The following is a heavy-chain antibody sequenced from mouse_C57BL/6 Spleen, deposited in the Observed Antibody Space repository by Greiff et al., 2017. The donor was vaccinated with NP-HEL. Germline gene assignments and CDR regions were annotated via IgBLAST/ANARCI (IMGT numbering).Heavy chain of an antibody. CDR1: GYAFSSSW. J-gene: IGHJ2*01. CDR3: ARQRRLPYDY. V-gene: IGHV1-82*01. CDR2: IYPGDGVT. D-gene: IGHD3-2*02. Sequence: QVQLKQSGPELVKPGASVKISCKASGYAFSSSWMNWVKQRPGRGLEWIGRIYPGDGVTNYNGKFKGKATLTADKSSSTAYMQLSSLTSEDSAVYFSARQRRLPYDYRGQGTTLTVSS.